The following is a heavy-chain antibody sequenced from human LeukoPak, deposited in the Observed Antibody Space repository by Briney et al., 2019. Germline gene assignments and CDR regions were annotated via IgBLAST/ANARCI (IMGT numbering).Heavy chain of an antibody. V-gene: IGHV3-33*01. Sequence: GGSLRLSCAASGFTFSSYGMHWVRQAPGKGLEWVAVIWYDGSNKYYADSVKDRFTISRDNSKNTLYLQMNSLRAEDTAVYYCARAWDYGDYVGCFDYWGQGTLVTVSS. CDR2: IWYDGSNK. CDR1: GFTFSSYG. CDR3: ARAWDYGDYVGCFDY. D-gene: IGHD4-17*01. J-gene: IGHJ4*02.